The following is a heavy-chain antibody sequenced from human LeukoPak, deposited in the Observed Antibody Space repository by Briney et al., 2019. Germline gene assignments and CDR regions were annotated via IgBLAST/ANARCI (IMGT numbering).Heavy chain of an antibody. CDR2: SSTYNGNT. CDR1: GYTFTSYG. CDR3: ARDRAYYGSGISDY. Sequence: ASVKVSCKASGYTFTSYGITWVRQAPGRGLEWMGWSSTYNGNTHYAQRLQGRVTLTTDTSTSTAYMDLRSLRSDDTAVYYCARDRAYYGSGISDYWGQGTLVTVSS. D-gene: IGHD3-10*01. V-gene: IGHV1-18*01. J-gene: IGHJ4*02.